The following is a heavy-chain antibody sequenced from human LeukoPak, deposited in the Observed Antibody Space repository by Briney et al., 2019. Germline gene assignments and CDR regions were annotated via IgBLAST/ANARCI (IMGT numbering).Heavy chain of an antibody. D-gene: IGHD3-22*01. V-gene: IGHV4-4*07. J-gene: IGHJ4*02. CDR1: GGSFSGYY. Sequence: SETLSLTCAVYGGSFSGYYWSWIRQPAGKGLEWIGRMHTSGSTNYNPSLKSRVTMSADTSKNQFSLKLSSVTAADTAVYYCARDQYYYDSSGYYGFDYWGQGTLVTVSS. CDR2: MHTSGST. CDR3: ARDQYYYDSSGYYGFDY.